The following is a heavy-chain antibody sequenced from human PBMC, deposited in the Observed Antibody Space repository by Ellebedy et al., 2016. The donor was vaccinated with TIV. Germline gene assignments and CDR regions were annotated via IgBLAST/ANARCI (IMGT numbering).Heavy chain of an antibody. CDR1: GFTFSHYA. D-gene: IGHD3-16*01. Sequence: GESLKISCAASGFTFSHYAMNSVRQAPGKGLEWVAVIWDDGSNTYYADSVKGRFSISRDNSKNTLYLQMNSLRAEDTAVYYCTRPRVRSSYYHGMDVWGQGTTIIVSS. CDR2: IWDDGSNT. CDR3: TRPRVRSSYYHGMDV. J-gene: IGHJ6*02. V-gene: IGHV3-33*01.